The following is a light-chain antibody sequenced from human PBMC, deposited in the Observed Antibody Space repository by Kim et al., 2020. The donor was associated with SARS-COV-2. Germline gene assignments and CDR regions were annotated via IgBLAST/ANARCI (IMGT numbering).Light chain of an antibody. Sequence: ASVGDRVPLTCRASQDTSSFLAWYQQKPGKAPKLLIHLASTLQSDVPSRFSGSGSGTEFTLTISSLQPEDFATYYCQQLSNYPITFGQGTRLEIK. CDR2: LAS. CDR1: QDTSSF. CDR3: QQLSNYPIT. V-gene: IGKV1-9*01. J-gene: IGKJ5*01.